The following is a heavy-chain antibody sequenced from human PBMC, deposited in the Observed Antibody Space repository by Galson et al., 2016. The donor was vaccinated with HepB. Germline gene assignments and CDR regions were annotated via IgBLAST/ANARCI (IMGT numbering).Heavy chain of an antibody. Sequence: SLRLSCAASGFTFGNYAMSWVRQAPGKGLEWVSTISGSGHNTYYADSVKGRFSISRDNSKNTLFLDMYSLRADDMALYYCARHSEVFGDSKTDYWGQETLATVSS. CDR3: ARHSEVFGDSKTDY. J-gene: IGHJ4*02. CDR2: ISGSGHNT. CDR1: GFTFGNYA. V-gene: IGHV3-23*01. D-gene: IGHD3-3*01.